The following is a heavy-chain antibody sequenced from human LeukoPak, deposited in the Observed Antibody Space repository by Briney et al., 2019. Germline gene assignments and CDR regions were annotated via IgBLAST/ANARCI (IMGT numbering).Heavy chain of an antibody. D-gene: IGHD2-21*02. CDR1: GYTFTGYY. CDR3: ARAMSYCGGDCYSYYYYGMDV. Sequence: GASVKVSCKASGYTFTGYYMHWVRQAPGQGLEWMGWINPNSGGTNYAQKFQGRVTMTRDTSISTAYMELSSLRSEDTAVYYCARAMSYCGGDCYSYYYYGMDVWGQGTTVTVSS. V-gene: IGHV1-2*02. CDR2: INPNSGGT. J-gene: IGHJ6*02.